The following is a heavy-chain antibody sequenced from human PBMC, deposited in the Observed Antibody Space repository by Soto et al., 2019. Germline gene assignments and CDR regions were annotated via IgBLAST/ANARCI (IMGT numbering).Heavy chain of an antibody. J-gene: IGHJ6*02. CDR1: GYTFTSYY. CDR3: AKNGQPPYYYYGLDV. V-gene: IGHV1-46*01. CDR2: INPSGGST. Sequence: ASVKVSCKASGYTFTSYYMHWVRQAPGQGLEWMGIINPSGGSTRYAQKFQGRVSMTIDTSTTTAYMELRSLTSDDTAVYYCAKNGQPPYYYYGLDVWGQGTKVTVSS. D-gene: IGHD2-8*01.